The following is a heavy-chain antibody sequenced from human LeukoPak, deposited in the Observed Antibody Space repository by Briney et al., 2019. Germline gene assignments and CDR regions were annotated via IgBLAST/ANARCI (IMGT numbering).Heavy chain of an antibody. J-gene: IGHJ4*02. CDR3: ARESYYYDSSGYLYFFDY. CDR1: GGSISSGGYY. D-gene: IGHD3-22*01. Sequence: TLSLTCTVSGGSISSGGYYWSWIRQHPGKGLEWIGYIYYSGSTYYNPSLKSRVTISVDTSKNQFSLKLSSVTAADTAVYYCARESYYYDSSGYLYFFDYWGQGTLVTVSS. V-gene: IGHV4-31*03. CDR2: IYYSGST.